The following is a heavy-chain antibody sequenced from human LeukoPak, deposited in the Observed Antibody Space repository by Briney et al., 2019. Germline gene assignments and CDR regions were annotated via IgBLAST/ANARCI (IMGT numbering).Heavy chain of an antibody. CDR3: ARVSGVPGG. V-gene: IGHV1-2*02. CDR1: GYTFTAYY. D-gene: IGHD3-10*01. Sequence: ASVKVSCKASGYTFTAYYMPCVRQAPRQGLEWMGWINPNSGGTNYAQKFQGRVTMTRDTSISTAYMELSRLRSDDTAVYYCARVSGVPGGWGQGTLVTLSS. CDR2: INPNSGGT. J-gene: IGHJ4*02.